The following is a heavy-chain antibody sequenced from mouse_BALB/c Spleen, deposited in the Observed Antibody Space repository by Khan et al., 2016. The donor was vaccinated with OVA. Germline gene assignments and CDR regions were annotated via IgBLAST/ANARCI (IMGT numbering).Heavy chain of an antibody. CDR2: ISYSGSA. CDR1: GYSITSDYA. Sequence: EVQLQESGPGLVKPSQSLSLTCTVTGYSITSDYAWNWIRQFPGNKLEWMGYISYSGSANYNPSLKSRLSITRSTSENQFFLQLNSVTTEDTATYYCARRYYYGHWYFDVWGAGTTVTVSS. D-gene: IGHD1-1*01. CDR3: ARRYYYGHWYFDV. V-gene: IGHV3-2*02. J-gene: IGHJ1*01.